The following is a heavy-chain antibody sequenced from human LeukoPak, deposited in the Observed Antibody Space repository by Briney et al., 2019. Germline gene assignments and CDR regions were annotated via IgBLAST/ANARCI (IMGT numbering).Heavy chain of an antibody. CDR1: GFTFSSYS. J-gene: IGHJ3*02. CDR3: ARGSLYSARGAFDI. V-gene: IGHV3-48*04. CDR2: ISSSSSTI. D-gene: IGHD2-21*01. Sequence: TGGSLRLSCAASGFTFSSYSMNWVRQAPGKGLEWVSYISSSSSTIYYADSVKGRFTISRDNAKNSLYLQMNSLRAEDTAVYYCARGSLYSARGAFDIWGQGTMVTVSS.